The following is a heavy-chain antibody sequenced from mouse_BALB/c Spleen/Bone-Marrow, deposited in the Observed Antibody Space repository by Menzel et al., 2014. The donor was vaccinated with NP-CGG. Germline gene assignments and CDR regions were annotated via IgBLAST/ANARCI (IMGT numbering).Heavy chain of an antibody. D-gene: IGHD2-4*01. J-gene: IGHJ2*01. CDR2: IRNKANGYTT. Sequence: EVKLEESGGGLVQPGDSLRLSCATSGFTFTDYYMNWVRQPPGKALEWLGFIRNKANGYTTEYSASVKGRFTISRDNSQSILYLQINTLRAEDSDTYYCARDRRLTYFDYWGQGTTLTVSS. V-gene: IGHV7-3*02. CDR3: ARDRRLTYFDY. CDR1: GFTFTDYY.